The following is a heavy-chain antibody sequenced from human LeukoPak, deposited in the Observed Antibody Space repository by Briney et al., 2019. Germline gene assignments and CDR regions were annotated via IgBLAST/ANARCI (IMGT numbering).Heavy chain of an antibody. CDR3: ARSSTHIAARYNWFDP. CDR2: IIPIFGTA. V-gene: IGHV1-69*13. Sequence: ASVKVSCKASGGTFSSYAISWVRQAPGQGLEWMGGIIPIFGTANYAQKFQGRVTITADESTSTAYMELSSLRSEDTAVYYCARSSTHIAARYNWFDPWGQGTLVTVSS. J-gene: IGHJ5*02. CDR1: GGTFSSYA. D-gene: IGHD6-25*01.